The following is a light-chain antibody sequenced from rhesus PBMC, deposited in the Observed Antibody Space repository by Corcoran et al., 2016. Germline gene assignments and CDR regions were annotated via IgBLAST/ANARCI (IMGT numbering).Light chain of an antibody. CDR1: QDISKY. J-gene: IGKJ2*01. CDR2: FTS. CDR3: HQYTTIPMYT. Sequence: DIQMTQSPSSLSSSVGDRVTITCRASQDISKYLNWYQQKPGQAPKLLFYFTSRLESGVPSRFSGSGSGTEFTLTISGLQPEDFATYCCHQYTTIPMYTFGQGTKVEIK. V-gene: IGKV1-32*01.